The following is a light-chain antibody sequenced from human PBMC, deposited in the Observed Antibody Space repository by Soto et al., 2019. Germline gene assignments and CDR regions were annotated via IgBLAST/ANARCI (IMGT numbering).Light chain of an antibody. J-gene: IGKJ1*01. V-gene: IGKV3-20*01. CDR3: QQYDSSPWT. Sequence: ESVLTQSPGTLSLSPGERATLSCRASQSVRSSFLAWYQLKPGQAPRLLIYGASSRATGIPDRFSGSGSGTALTLTIRRLEPEDFAVYYWQQYDSSPWTFGQGTKVEIK. CDR1: QSVRSSF. CDR2: GAS.